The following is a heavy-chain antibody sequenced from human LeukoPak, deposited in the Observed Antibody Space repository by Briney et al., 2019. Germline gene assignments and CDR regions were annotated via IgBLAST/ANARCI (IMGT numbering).Heavy chain of an antibody. CDR3: ARALTYYDFWSGPLGY. Sequence: GGSLRLSCAASGFTFSDYYMSWIRQAPGKGLEWVSYISSSGSTIYYADSVKGRFTISRDNAKNSLYLQMNSLRAEDTAVYYCARALTYYDFWSGPLGYWGQGTLVTVSS. CDR1: GFTFSDYY. D-gene: IGHD3-3*01. CDR2: ISSSGSTI. J-gene: IGHJ4*02. V-gene: IGHV3-11*04.